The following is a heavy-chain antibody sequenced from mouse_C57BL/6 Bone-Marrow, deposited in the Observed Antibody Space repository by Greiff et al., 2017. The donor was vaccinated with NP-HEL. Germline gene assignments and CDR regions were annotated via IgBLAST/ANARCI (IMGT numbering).Heavy chain of an antibody. CDR1: GYAFSSSW. D-gene: IGHD2-1*01. CDR3: AREGDYGNSWFAY. CDR2: IYPGDGDT. J-gene: IGHJ3*01. Sequence: VQLQQSGPELVKPGASVKISCKASGYAFSSSWMNWVKQRPGKGLEWIGRIYPGDGDTNYNGKFKGKATLTADKSSSTAYMQLSSLTSEDSAVYFCAREGDYGNSWFAYWGQGTLVTVSA. V-gene: IGHV1-82*01.